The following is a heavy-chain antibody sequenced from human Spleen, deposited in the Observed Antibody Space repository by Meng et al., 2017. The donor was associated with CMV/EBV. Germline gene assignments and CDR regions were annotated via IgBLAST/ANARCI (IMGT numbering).Heavy chain of an antibody. CDR2: IKQDGSEI. J-gene: IGHJ4*02. Sequence: GGSLRLSCAASGFTFSSYWMSWVRQAPGKGLEWVANIKQDGSEIYYVDSVKGRFIISRDNDKNSLYLQMNSLRAEDTAVYYCAKDKIEGVGDYWGQGTLVTVSS. D-gene: IGHD3-22*01. V-gene: IGHV3-7*03. CDR1: GFTFSSYW. CDR3: AKDKIEGVGDY.